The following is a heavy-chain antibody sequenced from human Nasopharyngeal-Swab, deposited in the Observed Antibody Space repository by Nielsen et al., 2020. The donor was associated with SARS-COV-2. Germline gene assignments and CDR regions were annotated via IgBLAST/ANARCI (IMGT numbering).Heavy chain of an antibody. Sequence: GESLKISCAASGFTFSSYAMSWVRQAPGKGLEWVANINQDGSAKYYVDSVRGRFTISRDSAKNSLYLEVNSLRVEDTAVYYCARDSSSRYWSFRGLDMWGQGTRVTVSS. V-gene: IGHV3-7*03. D-gene: IGHD6-13*01. CDR1: GFTFSSYA. J-gene: IGHJ3*02. CDR3: ARDSSSRYWSFRGLDM. CDR2: INQDGSAK.